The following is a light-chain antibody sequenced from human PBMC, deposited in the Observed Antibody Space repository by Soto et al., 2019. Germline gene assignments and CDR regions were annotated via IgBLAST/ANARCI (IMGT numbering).Light chain of an antibody. CDR1: QSVTRSS. J-gene: IGKJ1*01. CDR2: GAS. Sequence: EIVLTQSPGTLFLSPGEGATLSCRASQSVTRSSLAWYQQKPGQAPRLLIYGASIRATGIPDRFSGSGSGTDFTLTISRLEPEDFAVYYCQQYGSSRTFGQGTKVEIK. V-gene: IGKV3-20*01. CDR3: QQYGSSRT.